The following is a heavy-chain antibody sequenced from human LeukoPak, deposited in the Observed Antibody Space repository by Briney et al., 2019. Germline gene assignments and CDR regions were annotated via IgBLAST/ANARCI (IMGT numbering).Heavy chain of an antibody. J-gene: IGHJ3*02. CDR2: IYTSGST. CDR1: GGSISSYY. Sequence: SETLSLTCTVSGGSISSYYWSWIRQPAGKGLEWIGRIYTSGSTNYNPSLKSRVTISVDTSKNQFSLKLRSVTAADTAVYFCASLRKRGGAFDIWGQGTMVTVSS. CDR3: ASLRKRGGAFDI. V-gene: IGHV4-4*07.